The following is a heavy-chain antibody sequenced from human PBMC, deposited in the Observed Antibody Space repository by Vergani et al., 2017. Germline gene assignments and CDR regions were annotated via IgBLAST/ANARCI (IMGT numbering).Heavy chain of an antibody. CDR3: ARDFLTRVTTLDYYYLVL. J-gene: IGHJ6*03. V-gene: IGHV3-30*03. CDR2: ISYDGNKK. D-gene: IGHD1-1*01. Sequence: QVQLVESGGGEVQPGRSLRLSCSAAGFPFSDYGVHWVRQAPGKGLGGVSVISYDGNKKNYADSVKGRFTISRDNYKNTLYLEMNALRAEDTAVYYCARDFLTRVTTLDYYYLVLWVKGTTVTVSS. CDR1: GFPFSDYG.